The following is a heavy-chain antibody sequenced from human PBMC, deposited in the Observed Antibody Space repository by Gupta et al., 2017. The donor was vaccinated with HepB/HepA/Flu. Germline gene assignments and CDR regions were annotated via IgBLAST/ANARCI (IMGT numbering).Heavy chain of an antibody. CDR2: IYPHTSET. CDR1: DYVFAAYW. CDR3: ARRQSRGWYDY. D-gene: IGHD6-19*01. V-gene: IGHV5-51*01. Sequence: EVQLVQSGVEVKKPGESLKISCKGSDYVFAAYWIGWVRQMPGKGLEWMGIIYPHTSETRSGPSFRSQVTFSVDKSINTAYVQWNSLQASDTAIYYCARRQSRGWYDYWGQGTLVTVSS. J-gene: IGHJ4*02.